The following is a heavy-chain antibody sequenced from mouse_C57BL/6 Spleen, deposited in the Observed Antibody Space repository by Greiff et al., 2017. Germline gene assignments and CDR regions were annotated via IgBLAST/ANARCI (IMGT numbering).Heavy chain of an antibody. D-gene: IGHD1-1*01. CDR2: IDPSDSYT. CDR3: ARVGGSSYKYVDV. J-gene: IGHJ1*03. CDR1: GYTFTSYW. Sequence: QVQLQQPGAELVKPGASVKLSCKASGYTFTSYWMQWVKQRPGQGLEWIGEIDPSDSYTNYNQKFKGKATLTVDTSSSTAYMPLSSLTSEDSAVYYCARVGGSSYKYVDVWGTGTTVTVSS. V-gene: IGHV1-50*01.